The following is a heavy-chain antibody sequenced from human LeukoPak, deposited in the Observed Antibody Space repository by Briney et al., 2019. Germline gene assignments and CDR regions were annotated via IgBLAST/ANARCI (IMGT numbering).Heavy chain of an antibody. V-gene: IGHV3-23*01. CDR1: GFTFSSYA. J-gene: IGHJ4*02. Sequence: GGSLRLSCVASGFTFSSYAMSWVRHTPGKGLEWVSSISDSGSSTYYADSVKGRFTISRDHSMNTLFLQMNSLRADDTALYYCAKDSRGFDYWGQGTLVTVSS. D-gene: IGHD6-25*01. CDR3: AKDSRGFDY. CDR2: ISDSGSST.